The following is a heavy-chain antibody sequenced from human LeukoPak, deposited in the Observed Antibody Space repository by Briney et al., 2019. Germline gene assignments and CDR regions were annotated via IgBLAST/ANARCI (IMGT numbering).Heavy chain of an antibody. D-gene: IGHD5-12*01. J-gene: IGHJ3*02. CDR3: ARDRSGVDAFDI. Sequence: GASVKVSCKASGGTFSSYAISWVRQAPGQGLEWMGGIIPIFGTANYAQKFQGRVTTTTDESTSTAYMELSSLRYEDTAVYYCARDRSGVDAFDIWGQGTMVTVSS. V-gene: IGHV1-69*05. CDR1: GGTFSSYA. CDR2: IIPIFGTA.